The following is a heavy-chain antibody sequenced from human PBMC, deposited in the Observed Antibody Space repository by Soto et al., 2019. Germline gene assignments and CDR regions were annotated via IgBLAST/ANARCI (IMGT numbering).Heavy chain of an antibody. Sequence: PSETLSLTCTVSSGSISGYYWSWIRQPPGKGLEWIGYFSFSGSTNYNPSLKSRVTISVDTSKNQFSLKLSSVTAADTAVYYCASLSGHFDYWGQGTLVTVSS. V-gene: IGHV4-59*01. CDR3: ASLSGHFDY. CDR1: SGSISGYY. CDR2: FSFSGST. J-gene: IGHJ4*02. D-gene: IGHD6-19*01.